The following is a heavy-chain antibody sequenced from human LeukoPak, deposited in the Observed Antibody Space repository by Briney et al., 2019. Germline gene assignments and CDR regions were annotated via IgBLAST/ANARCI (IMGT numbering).Heavy chain of an antibody. D-gene: IGHD6-19*01. Sequence: PGGSLRLSCAASGFAFSSYAMSWVRQAPGKGLEWVSSIISSGGVTYYADSVKGRFTISRDNSKNTVYLQMDSLRAEDSAVYYCAKDIDWLAFEDWGQGTLVTVSS. CDR2: IISSGGVT. V-gene: IGHV3-23*01. CDR1: GFAFSSYA. CDR3: AKDIDWLAFED. J-gene: IGHJ4*02.